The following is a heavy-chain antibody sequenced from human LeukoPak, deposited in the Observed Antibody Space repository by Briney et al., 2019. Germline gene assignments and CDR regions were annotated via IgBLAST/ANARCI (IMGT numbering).Heavy chain of an antibody. V-gene: IGHV3-33*01. CDR2: IWYDGSNK. J-gene: IGHJ6*02. D-gene: IGHD3-9*01. CDR3: ARGLARYFDWLLYYYGMDV. Sequence: GSLRLSCAASGFTFSSYGMHWVRQAPGKGLEWVAVIWYDGSNKYYADSVKGRFTISRDNSKNTLYLQMNSLRAEDTAVYYCARGLARYFDWLLYYYGMDVWGQGTTVTVS. CDR1: GFTFSSYG.